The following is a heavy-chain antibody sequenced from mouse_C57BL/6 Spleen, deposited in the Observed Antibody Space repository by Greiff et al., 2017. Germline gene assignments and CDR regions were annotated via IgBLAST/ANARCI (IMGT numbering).Heavy chain of an antibody. D-gene: IGHD2-5*01. Sequence: QVQLQQPGAELVKPGASVKVSCKASGYTFTSYWMHWVKPRPGQGLEWIGRIHPSDSDTNHNQQFKGKATLTVDKSSRTAHMQLSSLKSEDSAVYDCAMVYYSNYNDLDYWGQGTTLTVSS. V-gene: IGHV1-74*01. J-gene: IGHJ2*01. CDR2: IHPSDSDT. CDR3: AMVYYSNYNDLDY. CDR1: GYTFTSYW.